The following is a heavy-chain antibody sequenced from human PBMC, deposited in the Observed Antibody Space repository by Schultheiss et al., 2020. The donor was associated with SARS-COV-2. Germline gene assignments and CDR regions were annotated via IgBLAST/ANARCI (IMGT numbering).Heavy chain of an antibody. Sequence: SVKVSCKASGGTFSSYAISWVRQAPGQGLEWMGGIIPIFGTANYAQKFQGRVTITADESTSTAYMELSSLRSDDTAVYYCARDATPRYCSGGSCYYYGYFDLWGRGTLVTVSS. V-gene: IGHV1-69*13. CDR2: IIPIFGTA. D-gene: IGHD2-15*01. CDR3: ARDATPRYCSGGSCYYYGYFDL. CDR1: GGTFSSYA. J-gene: IGHJ2*01.